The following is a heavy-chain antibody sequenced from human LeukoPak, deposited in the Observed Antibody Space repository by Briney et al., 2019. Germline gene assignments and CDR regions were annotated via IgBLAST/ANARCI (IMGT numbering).Heavy chain of an antibody. J-gene: IGHJ1*01. CDR1: GFTVITND. CDR3: ARGVEPLAAITLAY. D-gene: IGHD1-14*01. CDR2: LYSDGNT. V-gene: IGHV3-53*01. Sequence: WGSLRLSCAASGFTVITNDMTWVRQAPGKGLEWVSVLYSDGNTKYAGSVQGRFTISRDNSKNTLYLEMNSLSPDDTAVYYCARGVEPLAAITLAYWGQGTLVTVSS.